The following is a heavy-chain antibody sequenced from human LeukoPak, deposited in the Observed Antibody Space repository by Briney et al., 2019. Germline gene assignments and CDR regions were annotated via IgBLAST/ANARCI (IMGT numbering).Heavy chain of an antibody. Sequence: ASVKVSRKASGYTFTSYDINWVRQATGQGLEWMGWMNPNSGNTGYAQKFQGRVTMTRNTSISTAYMELSSLRSEDTAVYYCARGGYCSSTSCFKYWYFDLWGRGTLVTVSS. V-gene: IGHV1-8*01. CDR1: GYTFTSYD. CDR3: ARGGYCSSTSCFKYWYFDL. CDR2: MNPNSGNT. J-gene: IGHJ2*01. D-gene: IGHD2-2*01.